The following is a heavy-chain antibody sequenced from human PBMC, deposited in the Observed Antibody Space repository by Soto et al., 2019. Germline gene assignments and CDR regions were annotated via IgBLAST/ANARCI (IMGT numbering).Heavy chain of an antibody. CDR1: GFSLSTSGVG. D-gene: IGHD2-15*01. CDR3: AHRQACSGGSCYYYFDY. CDR2: IYWDDDK. Sequence: QITLKESGPTLVKPTQTLTLTCTFSGFSLSTSGVGVGWIRQPPGKALEWLALIYWDDDKRYSPSLKSRLTITKATSKNQVVLTMTNMDPVDTATYYCAHRQACSGGSCYYYFDYWGQGTLVTVSS. V-gene: IGHV2-5*02. J-gene: IGHJ4*02.